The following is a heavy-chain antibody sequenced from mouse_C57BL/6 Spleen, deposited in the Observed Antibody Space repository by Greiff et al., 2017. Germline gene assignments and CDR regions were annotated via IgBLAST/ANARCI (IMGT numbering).Heavy chain of an antibody. CDR1: GYTFTSYW. CDR3: ARSGYYGSSYWYCDV. J-gene: IGHJ1*03. V-gene: IGHV1-69*01. D-gene: IGHD1-1*01. CDR2: IDPSDSYT. Sequence: QVQLQQPGAELVMPGASVKLSCKASGYTFTSYWMHWVKQRPGQGLEWIGEIDPSDSYTNYNQKFKGKSTLTVDKSSSTAYMQLSSLTSEDSAVYYCARSGYYGSSYWYCDVWGTGTTVTVSS.